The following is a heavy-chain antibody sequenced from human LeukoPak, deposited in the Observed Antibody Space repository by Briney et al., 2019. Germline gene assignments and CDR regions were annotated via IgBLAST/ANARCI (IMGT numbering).Heavy chain of an antibody. V-gene: IGHV6-1*01. Sequence: QTLSLTCGISGDSVSSNNGAWNWIRQSPSRGLEWVGRTYYRSKWYNDYATSLQGRITISPDTSKNQFSLHLYSVTPEDTAIYYCARDVGTSGWYDYWGQGTLVTVSS. J-gene: IGHJ4*02. D-gene: IGHD6-19*01. CDR3: ARDVGTSGWYDY. CDR1: GDSVSSNNGA. CDR2: TYYRSKWYN.